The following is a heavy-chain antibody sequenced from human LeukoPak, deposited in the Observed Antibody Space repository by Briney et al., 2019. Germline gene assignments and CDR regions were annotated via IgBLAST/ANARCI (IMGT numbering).Heavy chain of an antibody. CDR3: ATSSGPYDN. D-gene: IGHD6-19*01. V-gene: IGHV3-30*03. J-gene: IGHJ4*02. Sequence: GGSLRLSCAASGFTFSSYGMHWVRQAPGKGLEWVAFISYDGSNKYYADSVKGRFTISRDNSKNTLYLQMSSLRAEDTAVYYCATSSGPYDNGGQGTLVTVSS. CDR2: ISYDGSNK. CDR1: GFTFSSYG.